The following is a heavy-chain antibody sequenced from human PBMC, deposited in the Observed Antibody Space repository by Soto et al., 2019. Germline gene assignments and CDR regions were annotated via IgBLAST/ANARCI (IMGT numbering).Heavy chain of an antibody. CDR1: GFTFSSYW. CDR2: IKQDGSEK. Sequence: EVQLVESGGGLVQPGGSLRLSCAASGFTFSSYWMSWVRQAPGKGLEWVANIKQDGSEKYYVDSVKGRFTISRDNAKNSLYLQMNSLRAEDTAVYYCAREGFDVRFLEWPPVGAFDIWGQGTMVTVSS. J-gene: IGHJ3*02. D-gene: IGHD3-3*01. CDR3: AREGFDVRFLEWPPVGAFDI. V-gene: IGHV3-7*01.